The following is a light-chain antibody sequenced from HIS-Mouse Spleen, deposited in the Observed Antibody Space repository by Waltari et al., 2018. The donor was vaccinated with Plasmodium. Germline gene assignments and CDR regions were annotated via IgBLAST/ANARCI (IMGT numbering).Light chain of an antibody. V-gene: IGLV2-8*01. CDR1: SSDVGGYNY. J-gene: IGLJ2*01. CDR2: EVS. Sequence: QSALTQPPSASGSPGQSVTIPSTGTSSDVGGYNYGSWYQQHPGKAPKLMIYEVSKRPAGVPDRFSGSKSGNTASLTVSGLQAEDEADYYCSSYAGSNNLVFGGGTKLTVL. CDR3: SSYAGSNNLV.